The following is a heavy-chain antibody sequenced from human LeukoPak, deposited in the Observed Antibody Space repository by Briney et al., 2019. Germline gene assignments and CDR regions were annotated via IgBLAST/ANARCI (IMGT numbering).Heavy chain of an antibody. Sequence: SETLSLTCTVSGGSISSGGYYWSWIRQHPGKGLEWIGYIYYSGSTCYNPSLKSRVTISVDTSKNQFSLKLSSVTAADTAVYYCASNYYGSGTYRYWGQGTLVTVSS. CDR2: IYYSGST. J-gene: IGHJ4*02. CDR3: ASNYYGSGTYRY. V-gene: IGHV4-31*03. D-gene: IGHD3-10*01. CDR1: GGSISSGGYY.